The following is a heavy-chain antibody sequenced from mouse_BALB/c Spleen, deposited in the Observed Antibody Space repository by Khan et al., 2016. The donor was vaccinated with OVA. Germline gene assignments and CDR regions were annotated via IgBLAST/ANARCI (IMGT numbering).Heavy chain of an antibody. CDR3: ARTARINY. V-gene: IGHV3-2*02. CDR1: GYSITSGYG. D-gene: IGHD1-2*01. CDR2: ISYSGST. J-gene: IGHJ2*01. Sequence: VQLKQSGPGLVKPSQSLSLTCTVTGYSITSGYGWNWIRQFPGNKLEWRGYISYSGSTNYNPSLKSRIFITRDTTKNEFFLQLNSVTTEDTATYYCARTARINYWGQGTTLTVSS.